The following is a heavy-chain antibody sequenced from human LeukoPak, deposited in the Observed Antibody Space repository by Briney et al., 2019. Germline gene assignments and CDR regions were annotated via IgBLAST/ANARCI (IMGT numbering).Heavy chain of an antibody. CDR1: GFTFSSYG. V-gene: IGHV3-33*01. J-gene: IGHJ4*02. CDR2: IWYDGSNK. CDR3: ARDLGYRYRGLDY. Sequence: PGGSLRLSCAASGFTFSSYGMHWVREAPGKGLEWVAVIWYDGSNKYYADSVKGRFTISRDNSKNTLYLQMNSLRAEDTAVYYCARDLGYRYRGLDYWGQGTLVTVSS. D-gene: IGHD3-22*01.